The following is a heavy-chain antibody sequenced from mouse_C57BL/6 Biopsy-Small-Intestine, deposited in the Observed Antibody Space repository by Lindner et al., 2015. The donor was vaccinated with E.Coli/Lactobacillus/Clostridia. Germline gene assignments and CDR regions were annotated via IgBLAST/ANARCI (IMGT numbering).Heavy chain of an antibody. CDR2: INPNYHTT. D-gene: IGHD2-3*01. CDR3: ARDGYYRSDY. Sequence: QLQESGPDLVKPGASVKISCKASGYSFTDFNMNWVKQSNGKSLEWIGTINPNYHTTSYNQNFKGKATLTVDQSSSTAYMQLNSLTSEDSAVYYCARDGYYRSDYWGQGTALTVSS. CDR1: GYSFTDFN. J-gene: IGHJ2*01. V-gene: IGHV1-39*01.